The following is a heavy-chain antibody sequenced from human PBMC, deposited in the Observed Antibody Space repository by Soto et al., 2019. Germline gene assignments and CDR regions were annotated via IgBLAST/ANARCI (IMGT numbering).Heavy chain of an antibody. Sequence: ASVKVSCKASGGTFSSYAISWVRQAPGQGLEWMGGIIPIFGTANYAQKFQGRVTITADESTSTAYMELSSLRSEDTAVYYCAIGLRFLEWLPSNYYYYGMDVWGQGTTVTVSS. CDR3: AIGLRFLEWLPSNYYYYGMDV. D-gene: IGHD3-3*01. CDR1: GGTFSSYA. CDR2: IIPIFGTA. J-gene: IGHJ6*02. V-gene: IGHV1-69*13.